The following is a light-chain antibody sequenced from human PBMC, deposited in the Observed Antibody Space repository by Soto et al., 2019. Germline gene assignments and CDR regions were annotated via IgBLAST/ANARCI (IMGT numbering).Light chain of an antibody. CDR1: QSIVYSDGTAY. CDR3: MQGTVWPPT. J-gene: IGKJ1*01. CDR2: KTS. V-gene: IGKV2-30*01. Sequence: DVVMTQSPLSLPVTLGQPASISCRSSQSIVYSDGTAYLSWFQQRPGQSPRRLIYKTSNRDSGVPDRFSGSGSGSDFTLTINRVEAEDVGVYYCMQGTVWPPTFGRGTKVEIK.